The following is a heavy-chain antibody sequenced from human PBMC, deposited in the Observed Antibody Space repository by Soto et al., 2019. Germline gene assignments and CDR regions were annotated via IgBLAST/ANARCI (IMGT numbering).Heavy chain of an antibody. J-gene: IGHJ6*02. CDR2: IYYSGST. V-gene: IGHV4-59*01. Sequence: QVQLQESGPGLVKPSETLSLTCTVSGGSISSYYWSWIRQPPGKGLEWIGYIYYSGSTNYNPSLKSRVTISVDTSKNQFSLKLSSVTAADTAVYYCARAAAYGGKKSTGYYYYYGMDVWGQGTTVTVSS. CDR1: GGSISSYY. D-gene: IGHD4-17*01. CDR3: ARAAAYGGKKSTGYYYYYGMDV.